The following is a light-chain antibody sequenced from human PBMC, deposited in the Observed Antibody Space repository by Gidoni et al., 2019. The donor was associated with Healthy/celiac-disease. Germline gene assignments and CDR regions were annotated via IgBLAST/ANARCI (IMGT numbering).Light chain of an antibody. J-gene: IGKJ3*01. V-gene: IGKV1-9*01. CDR2: AAS. CDR3: QQLNSYPPT. Sequence: DIQLTQSPSFLSASGGDRVTITCRASQGISSYLAWYQQKPGKAPKLLIYAASTLQSVVPSRFSGSGSGTEFTLTISSLQPEDFATYYCQQLNSYPPTFGPGTKVDIK. CDR1: QGISSY.